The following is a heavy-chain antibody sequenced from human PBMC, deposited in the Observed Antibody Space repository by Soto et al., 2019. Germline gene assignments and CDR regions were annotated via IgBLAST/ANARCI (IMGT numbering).Heavy chain of an antibody. CDR1: GYSFTSYW. J-gene: IGHJ4*02. D-gene: IGHD3-10*01. CDR3: ARPNYYGSVSSCDY. V-gene: IGHV5-51*01. Sequence: GESLKIACKGSGYSFTSYWIGWVRQMPGKGLEWMGIIYPGDSDTRYRPSFQCQFTISADKSIGTAYLQWSSLKASDTAMYYWARPNYYGSVSSCDYWDQGTRVNVSS. CDR2: IYPGDSDT.